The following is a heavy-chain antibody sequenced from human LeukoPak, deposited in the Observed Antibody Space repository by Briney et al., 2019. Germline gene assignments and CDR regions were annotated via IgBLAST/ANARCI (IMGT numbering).Heavy chain of an antibody. J-gene: IGHJ5*02. D-gene: IGHD2-2*01. Sequence: QAGGSLRLSCAASGFTFSSYWMSWVRQAPGKGLEWVANIKQDGSEKYYVDSVKGRFTISRDNAKNSLYLQMNSLRAEDTAVYYCARDFVLGQPLVALDPWGQGTLVTVSS. CDR2: IKQDGSEK. CDR1: GFTFSSYW. CDR3: ARDFVLGQPLVALDP. V-gene: IGHV3-7*01.